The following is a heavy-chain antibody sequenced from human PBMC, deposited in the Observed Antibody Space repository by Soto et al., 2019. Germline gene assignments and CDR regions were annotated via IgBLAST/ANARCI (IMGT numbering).Heavy chain of an antibody. V-gene: IGHV1-18*04. Sequence: QVQLVQSGDEVKKPGASVKVSCKASGYTFTSYGIGWMRQAPGQGLEWMGWISGYGHTNYAQKLQGRVTMTTDSSTSTVYMELRSLRSDATAVYYCARSGDGNWFESWGQGTLVTVSS. CDR2: ISGYGHT. D-gene: IGHD3-10*01. CDR1: GYTFTSYG. J-gene: IGHJ5*01. CDR3: ARSGDGNWFES.